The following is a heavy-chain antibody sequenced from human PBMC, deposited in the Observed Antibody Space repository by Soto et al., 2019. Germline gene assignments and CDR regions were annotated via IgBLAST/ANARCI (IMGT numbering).Heavy chain of an antibody. CDR2: INTDGTIT. J-gene: IGHJ4*02. CDR1: GFTFNTYW. Sequence: EVQLVESGGGLVQPGGSLRLSCAASGFTFNTYWMHWVRQAPGKGLVWVSSINTDGTITNCADSVEGRSTICRDNAKNTLYRQMNSLRADDTAVYYCVIVGVGAYHFDYWGQGTLVTVSS. D-gene: IGHD1-26*01. CDR3: VIVGVGAYHFDY. V-gene: IGHV3-74*01.